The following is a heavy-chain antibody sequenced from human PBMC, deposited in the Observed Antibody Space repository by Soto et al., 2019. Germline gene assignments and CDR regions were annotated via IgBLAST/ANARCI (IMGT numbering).Heavy chain of an antibody. J-gene: IGHJ5*02. CDR2: IATYNSNK. Sequence: ASVKVSCKTSGDTFTNFGLSCVRQAPGQGLEWMGWIATYNSNKNYAQKFQGRLTLTTDTSTSTGYMELKSLEYDDTAVYYCARVLRGVVNWFDPWGQGTLVT. D-gene: IGHD3-10*01. CDR1: GDTFTNFG. V-gene: IGHV1-18*01. CDR3: ARVLRGVVNWFDP.